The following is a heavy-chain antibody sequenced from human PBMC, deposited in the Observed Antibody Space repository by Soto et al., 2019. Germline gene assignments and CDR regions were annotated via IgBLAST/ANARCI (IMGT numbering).Heavy chain of an antibody. CDR1: GFMFSNYA. CDR3: AKDRSRGVTVNADH. Sequence: GGSLRLSCAASGFMFSNYAMNWVRQAPGKGLEWVSSISGAGGITHYADSVRGRFTISRDNSEDTVYLQMNSLRAEDTALYYCAKDRSRGVTVNADHWGQGSLVTVSS. D-gene: IGHD4-17*01. J-gene: IGHJ5*02. CDR2: ISGAGGIT. V-gene: IGHV3-23*01.